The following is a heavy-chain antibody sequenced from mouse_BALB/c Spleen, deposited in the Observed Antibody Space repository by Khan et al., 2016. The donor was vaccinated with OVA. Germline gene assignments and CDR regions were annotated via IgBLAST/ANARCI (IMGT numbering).Heavy chain of an antibody. CDR1: GYSITSDYA. Sequence: EVKLEESGPGLVKPSQSLSLTCTVTGYSITSDYAWNWIRQFPGNKLEWMGYISYSGRTSYNPSLKSRISITRDTSKNQFFLHLNSVTTEDTATYYCARRGYDYVDALDYWGQGTSVTVSS. J-gene: IGHJ4*01. D-gene: IGHD2-4*01. CDR3: ARRGYDYVDALDY. CDR2: ISYSGRT. V-gene: IGHV3-2*02.